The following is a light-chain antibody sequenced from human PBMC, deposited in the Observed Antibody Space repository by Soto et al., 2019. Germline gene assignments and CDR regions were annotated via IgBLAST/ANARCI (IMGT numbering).Light chain of an antibody. CDR1: QSVSSN. CDR3: QHYNNWTPWT. J-gene: IGKJ1*01. Sequence: EIVMTQSPATLSVSPGERATLSCRASQSVSSNLAWYQQKPGQAPRLLIYGASTRATGIPARFSGSGSGTEFTLTISNLQSEDFAVYYCQHYNNWTPWTFGQGTKVEIK. V-gene: IGKV3-15*01. CDR2: GAS.